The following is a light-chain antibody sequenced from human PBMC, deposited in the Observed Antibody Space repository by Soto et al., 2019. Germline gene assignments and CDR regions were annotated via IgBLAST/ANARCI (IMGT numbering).Light chain of an antibody. CDR2: DDS. V-gene: IGLV3-21*02. Sequence: SYELTQPPSVSVAPGQTATVSCGGNNIGGKNVHWYQQKPGQAPVLVVYDDSDRPSGIPERFSGSNSGNMATLTISRVEAGDEADYYCQAWDTNSDYVFGSGTKVTVL. CDR3: QAWDTNSDYV. CDR1: NIGGKN. J-gene: IGLJ1*01.